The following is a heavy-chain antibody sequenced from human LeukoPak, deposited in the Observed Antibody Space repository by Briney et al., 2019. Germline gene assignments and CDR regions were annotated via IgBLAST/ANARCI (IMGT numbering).Heavy chain of an antibody. Sequence: GGSLRLSCAASGFTFSSYAMHWVRQAPGKGLEGVAVISYDGSNKYYADSVKGRFTISRDNSKNTLYLQMNSLRAEDTAVYYCARGSSSGWYVSYYYYYGMDVWGQGTTVTVSS. CDR2: ISYDGSNK. CDR1: GFTFSSYA. V-gene: IGHV3-30*04. J-gene: IGHJ6*02. D-gene: IGHD6-19*01. CDR3: ARGSSSGWYVSYYYYYGMDV.